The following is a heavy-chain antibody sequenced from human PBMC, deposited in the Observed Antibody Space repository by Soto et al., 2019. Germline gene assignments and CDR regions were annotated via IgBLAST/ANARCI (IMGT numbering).Heavy chain of an antibody. CDR3: ARGTYITIFGVVPNWFDP. CDR1: GYTFTRYN. CDR2: INAGNGNT. D-gene: IGHD3-3*01. J-gene: IGHJ5*02. V-gene: IGHV1-3*01. Sequence: ASVKVSCKTPGYTFTRYNIHWVRQAPGQRLEWMGWINAGNGNTKYSQKFQGRVTITRDTSASTAYMELSSLRSEDTAVYYFARGTYITIFGVVPNWFDPWGQGTLVTVSS.